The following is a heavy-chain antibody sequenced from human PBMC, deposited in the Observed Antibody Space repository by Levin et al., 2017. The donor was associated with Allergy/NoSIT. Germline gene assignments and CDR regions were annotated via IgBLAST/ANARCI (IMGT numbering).Heavy chain of an antibody. Sequence: GESLKISCAASGFTFSSYGMHWVRQAPGKGLEWVAVIWYDGSNKYYADSVKGRFTISRDNSKNTLYLQMNSLRAEDTAVYYCARDYVVGATTGYYYYGMDVWGQGTTVTVSS. V-gene: IGHV3-33*01. D-gene: IGHD1-26*01. J-gene: IGHJ6*02. CDR2: IWYDGSNK. CDR1: GFTFSSYG. CDR3: ARDYVVGATTGYYYYGMDV.